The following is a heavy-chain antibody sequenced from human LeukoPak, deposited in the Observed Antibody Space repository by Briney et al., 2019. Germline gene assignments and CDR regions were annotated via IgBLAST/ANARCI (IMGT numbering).Heavy chain of an antibody. CDR2: IKSNSGDT. D-gene: IGHD1-26*01. Sequence: ASVKVSCKASGYTFTRYYLHWVRQAPGQGLEWMGWIKSNSGDTNYAQKFEGRVTMTRDTSISTAYMELSSLRSDDTAVYYCARGGVGNFDLWGQGTLVTVSS. J-gene: IGHJ4*02. CDR1: GYTFTRYY. V-gene: IGHV1-2*02. CDR3: ARGGVGNFDL.